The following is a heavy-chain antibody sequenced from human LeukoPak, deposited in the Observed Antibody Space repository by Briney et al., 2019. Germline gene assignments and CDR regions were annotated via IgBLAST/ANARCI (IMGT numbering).Heavy chain of an antibody. D-gene: IGHD3-3*01. CDR2: ISYDGSNK. CDR1: GFTFSSYA. J-gene: IGHJ4*02. Sequence: GRSLRLPCAASGFTFSSYAMHWVRQAPGKGLEWVAVISYDGSNKYYADSVKGRFTISRDNSKNTLYLQMNSLRAEDTAVYYCARDRISYDFWSGYPDYWGQGTLVTVSS. CDR3: ARDRISYDFWSGYPDY. V-gene: IGHV3-30-3*01.